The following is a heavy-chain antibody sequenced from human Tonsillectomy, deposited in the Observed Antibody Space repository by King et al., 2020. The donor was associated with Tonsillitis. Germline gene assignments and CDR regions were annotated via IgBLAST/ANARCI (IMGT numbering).Heavy chain of an antibody. CDR3: AGGYYDGSGYYLGDY. V-gene: IGHV3-33*08. D-gene: IGHD3-22*01. J-gene: IGHJ4*02. Sequence: QLVQSGGGVVQPGRSLRLSCAASGFTFSSYGMHWVRQAPGKGLEWVAGIWYDGSNKYYADSVKGRFTIPRDNSKNTLYLQMNSLRAEDTAVYYCAGGYYDGSGYYLGDYWGQGTLVTVSS. CDR2: IWYDGSNK. CDR1: GFTFSSYG.